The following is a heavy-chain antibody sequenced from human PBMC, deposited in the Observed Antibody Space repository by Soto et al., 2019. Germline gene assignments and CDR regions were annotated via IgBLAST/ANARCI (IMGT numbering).Heavy chain of an antibody. V-gene: IGHV3-9*01. CDR2: IFWVGGGT. D-gene: IGHD3-3*01. J-gene: IGHJ6*02. Sequence: EVQVVESGGGLVQPGGSLTLSCVVSGSTIDDYAMHWVRQVPGKGLEWVSGIFWVGGGTGYADSVKGRFTISRDRAKNSLSLQMNSLRIEDTAVYYCARVPSPPYYDFSSGPATNGMDVWGQGTTVTVSS. CDR3: ARVPSPPYYDFSSGPATNGMDV. CDR1: GSTIDDYA.